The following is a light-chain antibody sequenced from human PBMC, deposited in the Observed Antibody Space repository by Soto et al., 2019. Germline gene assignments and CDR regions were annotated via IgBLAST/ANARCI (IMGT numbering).Light chain of an antibody. CDR1: SSDVGSYNR. CDR2: EVS. V-gene: IGLV2-18*01. CDR3: CLYTSSSTALVV. J-gene: IGLJ2*01. Sequence: QSALTQPPSVSGSPGQSVTISCTGTSSDVGSYNRVSWYQQPPGTAPKLMIYEVSSRPSGVPDRFSGSKSGNTASLTISGLQAEDEADYYCCLYTSSSTALVVFGGGTKLTVL.